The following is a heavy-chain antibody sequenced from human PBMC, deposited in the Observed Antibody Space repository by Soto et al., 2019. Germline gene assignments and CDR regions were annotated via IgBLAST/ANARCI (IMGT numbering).Heavy chain of an antibody. V-gene: IGHV1-2*04. J-gene: IGHJ6*02. Sequence: ASVKVSCKASGYTFTGYYMHWVRQAPGQGLEWMGWINPNSGGTNYAQKFQGWVTMTRDTSISTAYMELRSLRSDDTAVYYCARAVGYYYGMDVWGQGTTVTVSS. CDR3: ARAVGYYYGMDV. CDR1: GYTFTGYY. D-gene: IGHD6-19*01. CDR2: INPNSGGT.